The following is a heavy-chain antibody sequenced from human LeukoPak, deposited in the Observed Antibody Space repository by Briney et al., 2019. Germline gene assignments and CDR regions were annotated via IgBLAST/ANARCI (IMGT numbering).Heavy chain of an antibody. Sequence: GGSLRLSCAASGFTFRDYSMTWVRQAPGKGLEWVSNIRSNGRDTYYTDSVKGRFTISRDNSKNTLYLEMNNLRAEDTAVYYCAKRGITGINWFDPWGQGTLVTVSS. CDR2: IRSNGRDT. D-gene: IGHD1-20*01. V-gene: IGHV3-23*01. CDR1: GFTFRDYS. J-gene: IGHJ5*02. CDR3: AKRGITGINWFDP.